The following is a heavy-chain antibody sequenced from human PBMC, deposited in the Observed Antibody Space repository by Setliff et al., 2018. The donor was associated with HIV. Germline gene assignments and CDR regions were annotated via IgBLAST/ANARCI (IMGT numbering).Heavy chain of an antibody. CDR2: VDPEDGET. CDR3: ATQYDRVEEYFQY. Sequence: ASVKVSCKASGFTFTDYYMHWVQQAPGKGLEWMGRVDPEDGETIYAEKFQGRVTITADTSTDTAYMELSSLRSEDTAVYYCATQYDRVEEYFQYWGQGTLVTVSS. D-gene: IGHD3-22*01. CDR1: GFTFTDYY. V-gene: IGHV1-69-2*01. J-gene: IGHJ1*01.